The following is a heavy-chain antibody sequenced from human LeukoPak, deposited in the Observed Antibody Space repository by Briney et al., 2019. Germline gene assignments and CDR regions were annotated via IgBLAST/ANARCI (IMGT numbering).Heavy chain of an antibody. CDR2: INHSGST. Sequence: SETLSLTCAVYGGSFSGYYWSWIRQPPGKGLEWIGEINHSGSTNYNPSLKSRVTISVDTSKNQFSLKLSSVTAADTAVYYCARAGYSYGLNWFDPWGQGTLVTVSS. CDR3: ARAGYSYGLNWFDP. J-gene: IGHJ5*02. CDR1: GGSFSGYY. V-gene: IGHV4-34*01. D-gene: IGHD5-18*01.